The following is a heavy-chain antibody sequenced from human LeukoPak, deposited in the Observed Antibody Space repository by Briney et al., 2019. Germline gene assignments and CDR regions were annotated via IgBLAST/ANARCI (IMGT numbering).Heavy chain of an antibody. V-gene: IGHV4-61*01. Sequence: SETLSLTCTVSGGSVSSGSYYWSWIRQPPGKGLEWIGYIYYSGSTNYNPSLKSRVTISVDTSKNQFSLKLSSVTAADTAVYYCARQDSSGWYIDYWGQGTLVTVSS. CDR2: IYYSGST. D-gene: IGHD6-19*01. J-gene: IGHJ4*02. CDR1: GGSVSSGSYY. CDR3: ARQDSSGWYIDY.